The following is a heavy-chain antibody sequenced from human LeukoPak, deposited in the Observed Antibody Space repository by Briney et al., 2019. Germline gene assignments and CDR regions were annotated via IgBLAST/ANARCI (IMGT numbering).Heavy chain of an antibody. D-gene: IGHD3-10*01. CDR2: ISGSGGST. CDR3: AKDRGLLWFGCDV. CDR1: GFTFSSNA. J-gene: IGHJ6*04. V-gene: IGHV3-23*01. Sequence: GGSLRLSCAASGFTFSSNAMSWVRQAPGKGLEWVSAISGSGGSTYYADSVKGRFTISRDNSKNTLYLQMNSLRAEDTAVYYCAKDRGLLWFGCDVWGKGTTVTVSS.